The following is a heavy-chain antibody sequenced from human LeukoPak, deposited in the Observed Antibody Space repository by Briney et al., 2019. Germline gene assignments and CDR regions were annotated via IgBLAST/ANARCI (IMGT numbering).Heavy chain of an antibody. V-gene: IGHV3-23*01. Sequence: PGGSLRLSCAASGFTFSGYSMSWVRQAPGTGLEGVSGISGSGGYTYYADSVKGRFTISRDNSKNTLYLQMNNLRAEDTAVYYCAMSRMCGGDCYSFEYWGQGTLVTVSS. CDR1: GFTFSGYS. CDR3: AMSRMCGGDCYSFEY. D-gene: IGHD2-21*02. CDR2: ISGSGGYT. J-gene: IGHJ4*02.